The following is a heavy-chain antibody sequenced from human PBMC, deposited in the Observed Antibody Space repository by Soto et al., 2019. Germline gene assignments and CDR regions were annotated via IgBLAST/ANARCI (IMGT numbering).Heavy chain of an antibody. CDR1: GFTFSSYC. Sequence: EVQLVESGGGLVQPGGSQRLSCAASGFTFSSYCMSWVRQAPGKGLEWVANIKQDGSEKYYVDSVKGRFTITRDDDKNSLYLQMNSLRAEDTAVYYCARDLASTTIPNYWGQGTLVTVSS. V-gene: IGHV3-7*04. J-gene: IGHJ4*02. CDR3: ARDLASTTIPNY. CDR2: IKQDGSEK. D-gene: IGHD4-17*01.